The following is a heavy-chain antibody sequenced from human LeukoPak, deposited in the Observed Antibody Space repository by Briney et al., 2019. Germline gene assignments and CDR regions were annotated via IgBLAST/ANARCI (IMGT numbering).Heavy chain of an antibody. J-gene: IGHJ4*02. CDR1: GYTFTSYY. D-gene: IGHD2-15*01. CDR2: INPSGGST. V-gene: IGHV1-46*01. Sequence: ASVKVSCKASGYTFTSYYMHWVRQAPGQGLEWMGIINPSGGSTSYAQKFQGRVTMTRDMSTSTVYMELSSLRSEDTAVYYCARGGGYCSGGSCYSFGRKFARNFDYWGQGTLVTVSS. CDR3: ARGGGYCSGGSCYSFGRKFARNFDY.